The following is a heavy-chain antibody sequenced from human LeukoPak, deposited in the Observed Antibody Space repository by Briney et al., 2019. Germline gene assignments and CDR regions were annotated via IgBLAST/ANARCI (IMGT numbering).Heavy chain of an antibody. V-gene: IGHV3-30*02. D-gene: IGHD3-22*01. CDR3: AKEDYYDSSGYPWY. CDR2: IRYDGSNK. CDR1: GFTFSTYN. Sequence: QTGGSLRLSCAASGFTFSTYNMNWVRQAPGKGLEWVAFIRYDGSNKYYADSVKGRFTISRDNSKNTLYLQMNSLRAEDTAVYYCAKEDYYDSSGYPWYWGQGTLVTVSS. J-gene: IGHJ4*02.